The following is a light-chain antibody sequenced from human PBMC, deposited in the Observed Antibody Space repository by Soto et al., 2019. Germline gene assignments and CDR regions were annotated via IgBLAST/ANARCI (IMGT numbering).Light chain of an antibody. CDR1: QSISTW. Sequence: DIQMTQSPSTLSASVGDRVTITCRASQSISTWLAWYQQEPGKAPKLLIHKASSLQSGVPSRFNGSGSGTEFTLTISSLQPDDFATYYCQHYNSYSEAFGQGTKVDIK. J-gene: IGKJ1*01. CDR3: QHYNSYSEA. CDR2: KAS. V-gene: IGKV1-5*03.